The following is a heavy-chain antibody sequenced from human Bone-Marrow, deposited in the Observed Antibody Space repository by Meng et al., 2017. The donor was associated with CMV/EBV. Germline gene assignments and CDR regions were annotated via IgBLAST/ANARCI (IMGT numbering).Heavy chain of an antibody. V-gene: IGHV4-59*01. CDR3: ARIKISSSSYPFDY. CDR1: GGSISSYY. D-gene: IGHD6-6*01. CDR2: IYYSGST. Sequence: SETLSLTCTVSGGSISSYYWSWIRQPPGKGLEWIGYIYYSGSTNYNPSLKSRVTISVDTSKNQFSLKLTSVTVADTAVYYCARIKISSSSYPFDYWGQGTLVTVSS. J-gene: IGHJ4*02.